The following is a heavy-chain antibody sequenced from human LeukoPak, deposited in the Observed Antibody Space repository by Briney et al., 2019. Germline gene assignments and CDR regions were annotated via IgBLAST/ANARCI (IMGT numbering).Heavy chain of an antibody. V-gene: IGHV4-39*07. D-gene: IGHD4-17*01. J-gene: IGHJ3*02. CDR3: ARGTTVTTIPDAFDI. CDR1: GGSISSSSYY. Sequence: SETLSLTCTVSGGSISSSSYYWGWIRQPPGTGLEWIGSIYYSGSTYYNPSLKSRVTISVDTSKNQFSLKLSSVTAADTAVYYCARGTTVTTIPDAFDIWGQGTMVTVSS. CDR2: IYYSGST.